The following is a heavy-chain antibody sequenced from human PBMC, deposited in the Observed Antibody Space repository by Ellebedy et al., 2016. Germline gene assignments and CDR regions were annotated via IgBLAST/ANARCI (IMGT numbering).Heavy chain of an antibody. CDR3: ASATMVRGVIIILDYFDY. Sequence: GSLRLXXAVYGGSFSSYYWSWIRQPPGKGLEWIGYIYYSGSTNYNPSLKSRVTISVDTSKNQFSLKLSSVTAADTAVYYCASATMVRGVIIILDYFDYWGQGTLVTVSS. V-gene: IGHV4-59*01. J-gene: IGHJ4*02. CDR2: IYYSGST. D-gene: IGHD3-10*01. CDR1: GGSFSSYY.